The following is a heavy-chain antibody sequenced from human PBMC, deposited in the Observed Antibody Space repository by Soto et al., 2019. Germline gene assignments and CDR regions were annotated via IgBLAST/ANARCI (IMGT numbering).Heavy chain of an antibody. CDR1: GYTFTSYD. J-gene: IGHJ5*02. CDR3: ARTNRAFDWSREDWFDP. Sequence: ASVKVSCKASGYTFTSYDINWVRQATGQGLEWMGWMNPNSGNTGYAQKFQGRVTMTRNTSISTAYMELSSLRSEDTAVYYCARTNRAFDWSREDWFDPWGQGTLVTVSS. D-gene: IGHD3-9*01. V-gene: IGHV1-8*01. CDR2: MNPNSGNT.